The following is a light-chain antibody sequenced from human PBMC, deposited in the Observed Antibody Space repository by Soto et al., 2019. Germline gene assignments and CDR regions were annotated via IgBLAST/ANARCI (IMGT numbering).Light chain of an antibody. CDR3: QSADSSGTYI. J-gene: IGLJ1*01. CDR2: KNS. Sequence: SYELTQPPSVSVSPGQTARITCSGDTLPKQHPYWYQQKPGQAPVLIINKNSERPSGIPERFSGSTSGKTVTLTISGVQAEDEADYSCQSADSSGTYIFGTGTKVTVL. V-gene: IGLV3-25*02. CDR1: TLPKQH.